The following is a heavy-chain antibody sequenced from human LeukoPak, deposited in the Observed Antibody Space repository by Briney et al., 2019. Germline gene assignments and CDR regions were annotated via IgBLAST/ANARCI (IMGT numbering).Heavy chain of an antibody. CDR3: ARIYYDILTGYVTFDY. CDR2: IYYSGST. D-gene: IGHD3-9*01. J-gene: IGHJ4*02. CDR1: GGSFSSGGYY. Sequence: SETLSLTCTVSGGSFSSGGYYWSWIRQHPGKGLEWTGYIYYSGSTYYNPSLKSRVTISVDTSKNQFSLKLSSVTAADTAVYYCARIYYDILTGYVTFDYWGQGTLVTVSS. V-gene: IGHV4-31*03.